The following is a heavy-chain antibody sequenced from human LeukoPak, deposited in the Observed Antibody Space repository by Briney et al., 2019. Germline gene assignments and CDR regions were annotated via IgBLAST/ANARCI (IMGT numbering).Heavy chain of an antibody. CDR2: INPNSGGT. CDR3: ARQGTGFGGVIARGAFDI. CDR1: GYTFTGYY. V-gene: IGHV1-2*02. J-gene: IGHJ3*02. D-gene: IGHD3-16*02. Sequence: ASVKVSCKASGYTFTGYYMHWVRQAPGQGLEWMGWINPNSGGTNYAQKFQGRVTMTRDTSISTAYMELSRLRSDDTAVYYCARQGTGFGGVIARGAFDIWGQGTMVTVSS.